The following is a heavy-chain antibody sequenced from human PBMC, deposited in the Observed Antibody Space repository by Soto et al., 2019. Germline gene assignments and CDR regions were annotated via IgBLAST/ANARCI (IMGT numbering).Heavy chain of an antibody. CDR2: ITSSDYI. D-gene: IGHD6-6*01. CDR1: GFTFSTYT. CDR3: ARETEYSNGWTNWFDP. Sequence: EVQLVESGGGLVKPGGSLRLSCAASGFTFSTYTMNWVRQAPGKGLEWVSSITSSDYISYADSVKDRLTISRDNAKNSLFLQMNSLRADDTAVYYCARETEYSNGWTNWFDPWGQGTLVTVSS. V-gene: IGHV3-21*01. J-gene: IGHJ5*02.